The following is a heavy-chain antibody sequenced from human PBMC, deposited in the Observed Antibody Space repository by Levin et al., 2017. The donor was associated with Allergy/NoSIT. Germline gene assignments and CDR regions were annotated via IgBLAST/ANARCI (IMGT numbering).Heavy chain of an antibody. D-gene: IGHD3-10*01. CDR1: GGSISSSNW. Sequence: GSLRLSCAVSGGSISSSNWWSWVRQPPGKGLEWIGEIYHSGSTNYNPSLKSRVTISVDKSKNQFSLKLSSVTAADTAVYYCARARNYYGSGSNLGWYYYYMDVWGKGTTVTVSS. CDR3: ARARNYYGSGSNLGWYYYYMDV. CDR2: IYHSGST. V-gene: IGHV4-4*02. J-gene: IGHJ6*03.